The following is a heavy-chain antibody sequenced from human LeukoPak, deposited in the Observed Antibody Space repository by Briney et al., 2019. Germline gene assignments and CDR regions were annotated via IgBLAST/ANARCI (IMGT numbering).Heavy chain of an antibody. CDR2: ISYRGTT. Sequence: SETLSLTCSVSGXSIGSSYWSWIRQPPGKGLEWIGYISYRGTTKYNPSLKSRVTISVDTSKNQVSLNLSSVTAADTAVYYCARDPGSCSGGSCSFYWYFDLWGRGTMVTVSS. D-gene: IGHD2-15*01. CDR3: ARDPGSCSGGSCSFYWYFDL. CDR1: GXSIGSSY. V-gene: IGHV4-59*01. J-gene: IGHJ2*01.